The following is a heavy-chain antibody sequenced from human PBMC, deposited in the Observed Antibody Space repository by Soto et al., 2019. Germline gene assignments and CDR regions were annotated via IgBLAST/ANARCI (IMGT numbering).Heavy chain of an antibody. CDR1: GFSLSTSGVG. Sequence: QITLKESGPTLVKPTQTLTLTCTFSGFSLSTSGVGVGWIRQPPGKALEWLALIYWDDDKRYSPSLKSRLTIPKDTSKNQVVLTMTNMDPVDTATYYCAHKAGHTVTTCWFDPWGQGTLVTVSS. CDR2: IYWDDDK. CDR3: AHKAGHTVTTCWFDP. J-gene: IGHJ5*02. V-gene: IGHV2-5*02. D-gene: IGHD4-17*01.